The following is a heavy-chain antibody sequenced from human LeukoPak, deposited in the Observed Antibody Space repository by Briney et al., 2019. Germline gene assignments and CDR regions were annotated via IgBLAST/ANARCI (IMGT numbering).Heavy chain of an antibody. J-gene: IGHJ4*02. CDR3: AREYGDYLDY. CDR2: IYYSGSI. Sequence: SETLSLTCTVSGGSISSSSYYWGWIRQPPGKGLEWIGSIYYSGSIYYNPSLKSRVTISVDTSKNQFSLKLSSVTAADTAVYYCAREYGDYLDYWGQGTLVTVSS. CDR1: GGSISSSSYY. D-gene: IGHD4-17*01. V-gene: IGHV4-39*07.